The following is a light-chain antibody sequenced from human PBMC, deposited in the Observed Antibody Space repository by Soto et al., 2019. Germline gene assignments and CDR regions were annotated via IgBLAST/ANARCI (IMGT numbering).Light chain of an antibody. CDR2: AAS. V-gene: IGKV1-39*01. J-gene: IGKJ4*01. CDR3: QQRSRWPALT. Sequence: DIQMTQSPSSLSASVGDRVTITCRASQSISSYLNWYQQKPGKAPKLLIYAASSLQSGVPSRFSGSGSGTDFTLTIRSLEPEDSAIYYCQQRSRWPALTFGGGTKVEI. CDR1: QSISSY.